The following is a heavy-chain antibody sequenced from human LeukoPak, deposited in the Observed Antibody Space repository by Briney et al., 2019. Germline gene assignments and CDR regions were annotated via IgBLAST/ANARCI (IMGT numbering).Heavy chain of an antibody. CDR2: ISPSGGAT. CDR3: ASGEQWPGY. J-gene: IGHJ4*02. CDR1: GYTFTGYS. V-gene: IGHV1-2*02. D-gene: IGHD6-19*01. Sequence: ASVKVSCKASGYTFTGYSLHWVRQAPGQGLEWMGWISPSGGATNYAQRFQGRVTFTRDTSINTAYMELSSLRSDDTAVYYCASGEQWPGYWGQGNLVTVSS.